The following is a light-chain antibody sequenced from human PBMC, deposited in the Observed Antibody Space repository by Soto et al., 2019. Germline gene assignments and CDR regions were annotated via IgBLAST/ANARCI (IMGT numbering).Light chain of an antibody. J-gene: IGLJ1*01. CDR1: SSNIGSNL. V-gene: IGLV1-44*01. Sequence: QSVLTQSPSASGTPGQRVTISCSGSSSNIGSNLVNWYQQLPGTAPKLLMYSDNQRPSGVPDRFSGSKSGTSASLAISGLQSEDEADYYCCSYAGSYTYVFGTGTKVTVL. CDR3: CSYAGSYTYV. CDR2: SDN.